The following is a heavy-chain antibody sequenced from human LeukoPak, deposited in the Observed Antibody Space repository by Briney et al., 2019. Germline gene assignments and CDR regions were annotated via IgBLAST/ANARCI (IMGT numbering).Heavy chain of an antibody. CDR3: AKDYEQWLVGGAFDI. CDR1: GFTFSSYS. D-gene: IGHD6-19*01. J-gene: IGHJ3*02. Sequence: PGGSLRLSCAASGFTFSSYSMNWVRQAPGKGLEWVSAISGSGGSTYYADSVKGRFTISRDDSKNTLYLQMNSLRAEDTAVYYCAKDYEQWLVGGAFDIWGQGTMVTVSS. CDR2: ISGSGGST. V-gene: IGHV3-23*01.